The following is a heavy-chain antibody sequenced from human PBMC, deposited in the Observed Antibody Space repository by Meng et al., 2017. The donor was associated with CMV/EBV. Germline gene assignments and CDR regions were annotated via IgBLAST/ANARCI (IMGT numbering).Heavy chain of an antibody. D-gene: IGHD2-2*01. CDR3: ATYCSSTSCYPKQFDY. CDR2: IRYDGSNK. Sequence: GESLKISCAASGFTFSSYGMHWVRQAPGKGLEWVAFIRYDGSNKYYADSVKGRFTMSRDNSKNTLYLQMNSLRAEDTAVYYCATYCSSTSCYPKQFDYWGQGTLVTVSS. CDR1: GFTFSSYG. V-gene: IGHV3-30*02. J-gene: IGHJ4*02.